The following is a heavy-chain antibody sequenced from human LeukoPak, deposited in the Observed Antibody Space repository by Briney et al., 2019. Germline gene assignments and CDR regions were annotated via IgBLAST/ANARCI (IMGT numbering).Heavy chain of an antibody. CDR2: ISSTGTYI. D-gene: IGHD6-6*01. Sequence: GGSLRLSCATSGFTFSSSTFGSYTMNWVRQSPGKGLEWVSSISSTGTYIYYTDSVTGRFTISRDNSKNTLYLQMNSLRAEDTAVYYCAKRAARPAYYFDFWGQGTLVTISS. CDR3: AKRAARPAYYFDF. J-gene: IGHJ4*02. CDR1: GFTFSSSTFGSYT. V-gene: IGHV3-21*04.